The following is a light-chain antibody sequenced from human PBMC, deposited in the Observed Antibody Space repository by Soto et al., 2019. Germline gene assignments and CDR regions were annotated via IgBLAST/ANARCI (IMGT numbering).Light chain of an antibody. CDR2: DVT. J-gene: IGLJ1*01. Sequence: QSVLTQPASVSGSPGQSISISCMGTSSDVGAFNYVSWYQHHPGKAPQLIIYDVTSRPSGVSNRFSASKSGNTASLTISGLQAEDEADYYCSSYTTRNTEVFGTGTKVPVL. CDR1: SSDVGAFNY. V-gene: IGLV2-14*03. CDR3: SSYTTRNTEV.